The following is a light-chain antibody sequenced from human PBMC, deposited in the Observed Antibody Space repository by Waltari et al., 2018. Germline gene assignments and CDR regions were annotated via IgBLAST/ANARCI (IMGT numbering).Light chain of an antibody. Sequence: EIVLTQSPGTLSLSPGERATLSCRASRSITNNYLAWYQQKPGQAPRLLIYGASSRATGIPDRFSGFGSGTDFTLTISRLEPEDFAVYYCQQYDRSPWTFGQGTKVEFK. V-gene: IGKV3-20*01. J-gene: IGKJ1*01. CDR2: GAS. CDR3: QQYDRSPWT. CDR1: RSITNNY.